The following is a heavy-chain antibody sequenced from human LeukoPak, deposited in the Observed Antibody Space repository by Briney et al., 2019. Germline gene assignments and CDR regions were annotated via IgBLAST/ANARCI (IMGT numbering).Heavy chain of an antibody. CDR1: GGSISSYY. CDR2: IFYSGST. Sequence: PSETLSLTCIVSGGSISSYYWSWIRQPPGKGLEWIGYIFYSGSTNYNPSLKSRVTISVDTSKNQFSLKLSSVTAADTAVYYCARAEYSSSSGSIWFDPWGQGTLVTVSS. J-gene: IGHJ5*02. D-gene: IGHD6-6*01. V-gene: IGHV4-59*01. CDR3: ARAEYSSSSGSIWFDP.